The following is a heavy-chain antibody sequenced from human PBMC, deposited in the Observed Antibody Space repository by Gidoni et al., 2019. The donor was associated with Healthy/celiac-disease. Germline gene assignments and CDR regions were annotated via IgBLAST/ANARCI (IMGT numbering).Heavy chain of an antibody. V-gene: IGHV3-21*01. Sequence: EVQLVESGGGLVTPGGSLRLSCAASGFTFSSYSMNWVRQAPGKGLEWVSSISSSSSYIYYADSVKGRFTISRDNAKNSLYLQMNSLRAEDTAVYYCARVGDPYYYYYYGMDVWGQGTTVTVSS. D-gene: IGHD3-3*01. CDR2: ISSSSSYI. CDR3: ARVGDPYYYYYYGMDV. J-gene: IGHJ6*02. CDR1: GFTFSSYS.